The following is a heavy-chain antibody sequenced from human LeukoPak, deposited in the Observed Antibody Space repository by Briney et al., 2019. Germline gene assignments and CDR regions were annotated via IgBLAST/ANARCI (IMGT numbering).Heavy chain of an antibody. Sequence: GGSLRLSCAASGFTFSSYAMSWVRQAPGKGLKWVSAISGSGGSTYYADPVKGRFTISRDNSKNTLYLQMNSLRAEDTAVYYCAKALTVTTFFDYWGQGTLVTVSS. V-gene: IGHV3-23*01. CDR2: ISGSGGST. CDR1: GFTFSSYA. J-gene: IGHJ4*02. D-gene: IGHD4-11*01. CDR3: AKALTVTTFFDY.